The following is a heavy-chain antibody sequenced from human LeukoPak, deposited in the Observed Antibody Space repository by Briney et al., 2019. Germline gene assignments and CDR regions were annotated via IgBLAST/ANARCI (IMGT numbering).Heavy chain of an antibody. CDR2: INHSGST. CDR1: GGSFSGYY. D-gene: IGHD3-22*01. V-gene: IGHV4-34*01. J-gene: IGHJ4*02. Sequence: KPSETLSLTCAVYGGSFSGYYWSWIRQPPGKGLEWIGEINHSGSTNYNPSLKSRVTISVDTSKNQFSLKLSSVTAADTAVYYCARRVITPFDYWGQGTLVTVSS. CDR3: ARRVITPFDY.